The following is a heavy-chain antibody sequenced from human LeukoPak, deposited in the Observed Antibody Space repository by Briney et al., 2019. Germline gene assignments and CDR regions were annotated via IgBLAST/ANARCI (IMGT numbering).Heavy chain of an antibody. Sequence: GESLKISCKGSGYSFTSYWIGWVRQMPGKGLEWMGIIYPGDSDTRYSPSFQGQVTISADKSISTAYLQWSSLKASDTAMYYCARQPRYCSSTSCPDYYYGMDVWGQGTTVTVSS. CDR2: IYPGDSDT. CDR1: GYSFTSYW. CDR3: ARQPRYCSSTSCPDYYYGMDV. D-gene: IGHD2-2*01. V-gene: IGHV5-51*01. J-gene: IGHJ6*02.